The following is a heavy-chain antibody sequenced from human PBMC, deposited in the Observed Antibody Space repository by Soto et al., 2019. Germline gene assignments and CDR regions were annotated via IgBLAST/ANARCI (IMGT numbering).Heavy chain of an antibody. CDR3: GSGPSTTWIDN. V-gene: IGHV4-39*01. D-gene: IGHD2-2*01. CDR2: IYSGGNT. J-gene: IGHJ4*02. CDR1: GGSITSHHYY. Sequence: QLQVQESGPGQVKPSQTLSLTCTVSGGSITSHHYYWGWIRQPPGKGLEWIGSIYSGGNTYYNPSLRSRLTIFVDTAKNLISLKLNSVTAADSAIYYCGSGPSTTWIDNWGLGTQVSVCS.